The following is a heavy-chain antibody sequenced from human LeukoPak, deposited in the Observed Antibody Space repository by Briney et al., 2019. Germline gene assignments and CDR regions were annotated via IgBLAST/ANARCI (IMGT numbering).Heavy chain of an antibody. CDR3: ARLRAYGSGSYSFDY. V-gene: IGHV4-39*07. Sequence: SETLSLTCTVSGDSISSSSYYWGWIRQPPGKGLEWIGSIYYSGSTYYNPSLKSRVTISVDTSKNQFSLKLSSVTAADTAVYYCARLRAYGSGSYSFDYWGQGTLVTVSS. CDR1: GDSISSSSYY. CDR2: IYYSGST. D-gene: IGHD3-10*01. J-gene: IGHJ4*02.